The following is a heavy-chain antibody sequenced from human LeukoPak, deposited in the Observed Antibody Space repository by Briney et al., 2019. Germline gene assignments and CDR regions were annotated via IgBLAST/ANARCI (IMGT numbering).Heavy chain of an antibody. D-gene: IGHD6-19*01. CDR3: TTGRQTNIAVDGKGKDWFDP. CDR1: GFTFSKAW. J-gene: IGHJ5*02. CDR2: IKSKTDGGTT. Sequence: GGSLRLSCVASGFTFSKAWMSWVRQAPGKGLEWVGRIKSKTDGGTTDYAAPVKGRFTISRDDSKNTLSLQMNSLKTEDTAVYYWTTGRQTNIAVDGKGKDWFDPWGQGTLVTVSS. V-gene: IGHV3-15*01.